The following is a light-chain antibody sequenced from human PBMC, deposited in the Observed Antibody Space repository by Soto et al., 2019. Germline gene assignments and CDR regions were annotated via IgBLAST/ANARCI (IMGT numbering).Light chain of an antibody. Sequence: EIVMTQSPATLSVSQGEGVTLSWRVSQTGPSRIACSQQKPGQAPSLLIYGASTRATGVPDRFSGTGSGTECTLTISSLKSEYYAFYYCQQYNEWPPFTFGQGTRLEI. CDR2: GAS. CDR3: QQYNEWPPFT. CDR1: QTGPSR. J-gene: IGKJ5*01. V-gene: IGKV3-15*01.